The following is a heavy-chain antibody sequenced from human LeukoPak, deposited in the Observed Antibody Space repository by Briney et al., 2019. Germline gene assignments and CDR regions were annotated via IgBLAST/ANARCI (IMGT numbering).Heavy chain of an antibody. V-gene: IGHV1-69*13. J-gene: IGHJ5*02. Sequence: GASVKVSCKASGGTFSSYAISWVRQAPGQGLEWMGGIIPIFGTANYAQKFQGRVTITADESTSTAYMEPSSLRSEDTAVYYCARGGPNGYTYAVRYYNWFDPWGQGTLVTVSS. CDR1: GGTFSSYA. D-gene: IGHD5-24*01. CDR2: IIPIFGTA. CDR3: ARGGPNGYTYAVRYYNWFDP.